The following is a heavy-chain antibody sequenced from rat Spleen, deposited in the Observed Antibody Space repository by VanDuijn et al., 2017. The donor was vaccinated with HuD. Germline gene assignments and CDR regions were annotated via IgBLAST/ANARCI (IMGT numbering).Heavy chain of an antibody. J-gene: IGHJ2*01. D-gene: IGHD1-11*01. Sequence: QVQLKESGPGLVQPSQTLSLTCTVSGFSLTSYNVHWVRQPTGKGLEWMGIIWTGGSTDYNSLLKSRLSISRDTSKSQVFLKMNSLQTEDTATYYCARAIGDGGYYFDYWGQGVMVTVSS. V-gene: IGHV2-30*01. CDR2: IWTGGST. CDR1: GFSLTSYN. CDR3: ARAIGDGGYYFDY.